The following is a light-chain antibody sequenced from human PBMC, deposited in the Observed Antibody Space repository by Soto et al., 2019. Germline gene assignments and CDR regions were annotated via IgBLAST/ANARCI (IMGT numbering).Light chain of an antibody. J-gene: IGLJ1*01. V-gene: IGLV2-8*01. Sequence: QSALTQPPSASGSPGQSVTISCTGTSSDVGAYNYVSWFKQHPGKAPKLLIYAVTKRPSGVPDRFSGSKSGNTASLTVSGLQAEDEADYYCSSYAGSNNLDVFGTGTKLTVL. CDR3: SSYAGSNNLDV. CDR2: AVT. CDR1: SSDVGAYNY.